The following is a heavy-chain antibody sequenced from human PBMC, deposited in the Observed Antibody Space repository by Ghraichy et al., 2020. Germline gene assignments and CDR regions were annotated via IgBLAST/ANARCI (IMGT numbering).Heavy chain of an antibody. J-gene: IGHJ4*02. CDR3: AKLGCTGTACYSNS. CDR1: GFTFSDYA. CDR2: ISGGGGST. D-gene: IGHD2-8*02. V-gene: IGHV3-23*01. Sequence: GGSLRLSCAASGFTFSDYAMNWVRQPPGKGLEWVSVISGGGGSTFYADSVKGRFTILRDDSKNTLFLQMNTLRAEDTAVYYCAKLGCTGTACYSNSWGQGTLVTVSS.